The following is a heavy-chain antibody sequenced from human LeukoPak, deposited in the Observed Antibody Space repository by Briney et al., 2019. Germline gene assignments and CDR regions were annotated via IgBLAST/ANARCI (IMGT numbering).Heavy chain of an antibody. CDR3: ARNLYYYDSSGYYYY. CDR2: IYTGGST. CDR1: GFTFTSYD. J-gene: IGHJ4*02. Sequence: GGSLRLSCAASGFTFTSYDMSWVRQAPGKGLEWVSAIYTGGSTYYAGSVKGRFIISRDNSKNTLYLQMNSLRAEDTAVCYCARNLYYYDSSGYYYYWGQGTLVTVSS. V-gene: IGHV3-66*01. D-gene: IGHD3-22*01.